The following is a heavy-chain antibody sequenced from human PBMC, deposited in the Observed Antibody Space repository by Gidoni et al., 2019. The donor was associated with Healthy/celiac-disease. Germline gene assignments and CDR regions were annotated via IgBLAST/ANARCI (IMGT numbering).Heavy chain of an antibody. D-gene: IGHD3-22*01. CDR3: ARDSLGVNNYYYDSSGYQDY. V-gene: IGHV1-18*04. Sequence: QVQLVQSGAEVKKPGASVKVSGKAPGYTFTSYGTSWVRQAPGQGLEWMGWISAYNGNTNYAQKLQGRVTMTTDTSTSTAYMELRSLRSDDTAVYYCARDSLGVNNYYYDSSGYQDYWGQGTLVTVSS. CDR1: GYTFTSYG. CDR2: ISAYNGNT. J-gene: IGHJ4*02.